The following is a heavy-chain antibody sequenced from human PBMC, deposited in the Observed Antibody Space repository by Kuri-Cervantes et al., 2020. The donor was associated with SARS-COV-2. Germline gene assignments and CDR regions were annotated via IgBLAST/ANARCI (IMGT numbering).Heavy chain of an antibody. J-gene: IGHJ6*02. CDR1: GFTFSSYS. V-gene: IGHV3-48*01. CDR3: ARDEWHYYGSGSYGPRYYYYGMDV. Sequence: GESLKISCVSSGFTFSSYSMNWVRQAPGKGLEWVSYISSSSSTIYYADSVKGRFTISRDNAKNSLYLQMNSLRAEDTAVYYCARDEWHYYGSGSYGPRYYYYGMDVWGQGTTVTVSS. CDR2: ISSSSSTI. D-gene: IGHD3-10*01.